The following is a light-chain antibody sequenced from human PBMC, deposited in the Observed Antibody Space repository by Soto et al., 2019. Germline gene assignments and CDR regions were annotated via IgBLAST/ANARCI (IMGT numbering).Light chain of an antibody. CDR2: LNSDGSH. CDR1: SGHRSYT. CDR3: QTWGTGYVV. Sequence: QTVVTQSPSASASLGASVKLTCTLSSGHRSYTIAWHHQLPEKGPRYLMTLNSDGSHRKGDGIPDRFSGSSSGAERYLIISSRQSEDEADYYCQTWGTGYVVFGGGTKVTVL. J-gene: IGLJ2*01. V-gene: IGLV4-69*01.